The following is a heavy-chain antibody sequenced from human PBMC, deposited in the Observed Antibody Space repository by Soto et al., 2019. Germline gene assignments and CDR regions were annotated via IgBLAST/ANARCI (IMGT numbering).Heavy chain of an antibody. V-gene: IGHV4-34*01. CDR1: GGSFSGYY. Sequence: QVQLQQWGAGLLKPSETLSLTCAVYGGSFSGYYWSWIRQPPGKGLEWIGEINHSGSTNYNPSLKSRGTISVDTSKNQFSLKLSSVTAADTAVYYGARGYYGSGSPPYYFDYWGQGTLVTVSS. D-gene: IGHD3-10*01. CDR3: ARGYYGSGSPPYYFDY. J-gene: IGHJ4*02. CDR2: INHSGST.